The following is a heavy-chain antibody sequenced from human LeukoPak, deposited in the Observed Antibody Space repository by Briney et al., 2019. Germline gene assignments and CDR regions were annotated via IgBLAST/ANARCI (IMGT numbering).Heavy chain of an antibody. J-gene: IGHJ4*02. V-gene: IGHV3-23*01. CDR2: ISGSGGST. D-gene: IGHD6-19*01. CDR3: AKEGIAVAGYFDY. Sequence: GGSLRLSCAASGFTFSNSAMNWVRQAPGKGLEWVSAISGSGGSTYYADSVKGRFTISRDNSKNTLYLQMNSLRAEDTAVYYCAKEGIAVAGYFDYWGQGTLVTVSS. CDR1: GFTFSNSA.